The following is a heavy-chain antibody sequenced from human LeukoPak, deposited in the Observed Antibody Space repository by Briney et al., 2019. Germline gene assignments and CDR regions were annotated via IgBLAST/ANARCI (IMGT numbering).Heavy chain of an antibody. CDR2: ISSSSSYI. Sequence: NPGGSLRLSCAASGFTFSSYSMNWVHQAPGKGLEWVSSISSSSSYIYYADSVKGRFTISRDNAKNSLYLQMNSLRAEDTAVYYCARTSYYYDSSGHIDAFDIWGQGTMVTVSS. J-gene: IGHJ3*02. CDR1: GFTFSSYS. D-gene: IGHD3-22*01. CDR3: ARTSYYYDSSGHIDAFDI. V-gene: IGHV3-21*01.